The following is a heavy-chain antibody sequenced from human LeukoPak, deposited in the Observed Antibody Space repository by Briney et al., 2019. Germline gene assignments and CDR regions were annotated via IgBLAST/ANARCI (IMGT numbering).Heavy chain of an antibody. CDR3: ARLGVYGSGNYYGDKFDP. Sequence: SETLSLTCTVSGGSISSSSAYWGWIRQPPGKGLEWIGSIYYSGSTYYNPSFKSRVTISVDTSKNQFSLKLSSVTAADTAVYFCARLGVYGSGNYYGDKFDPWGQGTLVTVSS. V-gene: IGHV4-39*01. D-gene: IGHD3-10*01. J-gene: IGHJ5*02. CDR2: IYYSGST. CDR1: GGSISSSSAY.